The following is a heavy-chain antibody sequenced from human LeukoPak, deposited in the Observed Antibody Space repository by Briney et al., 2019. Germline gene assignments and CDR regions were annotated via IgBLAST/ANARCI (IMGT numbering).Heavy chain of an antibody. Sequence: SETLSLTCSVSGDSIYNYYWSWIRQPPGKRLEWIGYIYYNGSTNYNPSLKSRVTFSVDTSRSQFALRLSSVTAADTAVYYCVGTYCGGDCYAMYAFDLWGQGTVVSVSS. J-gene: IGHJ3*01. CDR1: GDSIYNYY. CDR2: IYYNGST. D-gene: IGHD2-21*02. CDR3: VGTYCGGDCYAMYAFDL. V-gene: IGHV4-59*08.